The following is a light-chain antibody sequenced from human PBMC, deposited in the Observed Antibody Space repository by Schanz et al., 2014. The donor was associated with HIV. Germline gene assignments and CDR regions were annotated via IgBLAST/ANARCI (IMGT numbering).Light chain of an antibody. Sequence: QSALTQPPSVSGSPGQSVTISCTGTSSDIGGYVSWYQHHPGKAPKLLISEMHRRPSGVPDRFSGSRSGNTASLTISGLQAEDEADYYCCSYADGGTYVFGTGTKLTVL. J-gene: IGLJ1*01. V-gene: IGLV2-23*02. CDR2: EMH. CDR3: CSYADGGTYV. CDR1: SSDIGGY.